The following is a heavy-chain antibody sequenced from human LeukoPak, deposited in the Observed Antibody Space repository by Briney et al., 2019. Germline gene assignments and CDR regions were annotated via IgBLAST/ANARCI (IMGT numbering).Heavy chain of an antibody. Sequence: GGSLRLSCTASGFTLGSHDMHWVRQSPGKGLEWVAAVSSGFHAFFADSVQGRFTVSREDARNSLYLQMNSLRAGDMAVYYCVREARGYHYTYFDYWGQGTLVTVSS. CDR2: VSSGFHA. CDR3: VREARGYHYTYFDY. CDR1: GFTLGSHD. V-gene: IGHV3-13*01. D-gene: IGHD5-18*01. J-gene: IGHJ4*02.